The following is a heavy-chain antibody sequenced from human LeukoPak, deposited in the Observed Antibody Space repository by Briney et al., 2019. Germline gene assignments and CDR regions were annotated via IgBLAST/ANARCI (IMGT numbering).Heavy chain of an antibody. CDR1: GYTFTGYY. CDR3: ARDKGVVVVVPAALVA. V-gene: IGHV1-2*02. J-gene: IGHJ5*02. CDR2: INPNRGST. D-gene: IGHD2-2*01. Sequence: ASVKVSCKASGYTFTGYYMHWVRQAPGQGLEWMGWINPNRGSTNYAQKFQGRVTMTRDTSISTAYMELSRLRSDDTAVYYCARDKGVVVVVPAALVAWGQGTLVTVSS.